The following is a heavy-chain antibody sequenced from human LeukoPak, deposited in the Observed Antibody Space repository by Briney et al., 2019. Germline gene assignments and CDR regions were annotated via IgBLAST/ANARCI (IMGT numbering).Heavy chain of an antibody. J-gene: IGHJ5*02. CDR1: GYTFTSYD. CDR3: ARLTGYSSGWYEEYNWFDP. V-gene: IGHV1-8*01. CDR2: MNPNSGNT. D-gene: IGHD6-19*01. Sequence: ASVTVSCTASGYTFTSYDINWVRQATGQGLEWMGWMNPNSGNTGYAQKFQGRVTMTRNTSISTAYMELSSLRSEDTAVYYCARLTGYSSGWYEEYNWFDPWGQGTLVTVSS.